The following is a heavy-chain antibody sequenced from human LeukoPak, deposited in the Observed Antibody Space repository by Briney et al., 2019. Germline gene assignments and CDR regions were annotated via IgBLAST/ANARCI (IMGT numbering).Heavy chain of an antibody. CDR3: AKDRCSNGIGCYYYYMDV. V-gene: IGHV3-30*02. CDR2: IQNDGSNE. D-gene: IGHD2-8*01. J-gene: IGHJ6*03. CDR1: GFTFRGYG. Sequence: QAGGSLRLSCAASGFTFRGYGMHWVRQAPGKGLEWVAYIQNDGSNEQYADSVKGRFSISRDSSKNILYLQMNSLRAEDTAVYYCAKDRCSNGIGCYYYYMDVWGKGTTVTISS.